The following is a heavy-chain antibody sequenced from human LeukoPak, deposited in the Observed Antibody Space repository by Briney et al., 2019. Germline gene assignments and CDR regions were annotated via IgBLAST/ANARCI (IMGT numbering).Heavy chain of an antibody. CDR3: TKNTDTGIFDY. Sequence: GESLKISCKGSGYNFANFWVGWVRQMPGKGLDWMGIVNPADSDTRYSPSIQGQVTFSVDKSLSTAYLQWSSLKASDTAMYYCTKNTDTGIFDYWGQGTLVTVSS. V-gene: IGHV5-51*01. CDR1: GYNFANFW. J-gene: IGHJ4*02. D-gene: IGHD1-14*01. CDR2: VNPADSDT.